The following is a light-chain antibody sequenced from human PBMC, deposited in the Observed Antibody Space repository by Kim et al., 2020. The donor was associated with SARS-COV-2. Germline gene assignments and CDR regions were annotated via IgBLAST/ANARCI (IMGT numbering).Light chain of an antibody. V-gene: IGLV6-57*01. CDR3: QSYDSSYPLV. J-gene: IGLJ3*02. CDR2: EDN. Sequence: LTQPHSVSESPGKTVTISCTRSSGSIASNYVQWYQQRPGSSPSTVIYEDNQRPSGVPDRFSGSIDSSSNSASLTISGLKTEDEADYYCQSYDSSYPLVFGGGTQLTVL. CDR1: SGSIASNY.